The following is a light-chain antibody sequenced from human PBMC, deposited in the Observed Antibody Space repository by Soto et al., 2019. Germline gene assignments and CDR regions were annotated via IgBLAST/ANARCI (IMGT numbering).Light chain of an antibody. Sequence: EIVLTQSPATLSLSRGERATLSCRASQSVSSYLAWYQQKPGQAPRLLIYDASNRATGIPARFSGSGSGTDFTLTISSLEPEDFAVYYCQQRSNSLTFGPGTKVDIK. CDR2: DAS. CDR3: QQRSNSLT. J-gene: IGKJ3*01. CDR1: QSVSSY. V-gene: IGKV3-11*01.